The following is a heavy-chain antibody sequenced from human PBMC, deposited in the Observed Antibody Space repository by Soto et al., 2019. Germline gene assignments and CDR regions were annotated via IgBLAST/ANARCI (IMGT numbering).Heavy chain of an antibody. CDR3: AKMREDIVVVPAANPIYYYYGMDV. CDR1: GYTLTELS. Sequence: GPSVKVSCKVSGYTLTELSMHWVRQAPGKGLEWMGGFDPEDGETIYAQKFQGRVTMTEDTSTDTAYMELSSLRSEDTAVYYCAKMREDIVVVPAANPIYYYYGMDVWGQGTTVTVSS. D-gene: IGHD2-2*01. J-gene: IGHJ6*02. CDR2: FDPEDGET. V-gene: IGHV1-24*01.